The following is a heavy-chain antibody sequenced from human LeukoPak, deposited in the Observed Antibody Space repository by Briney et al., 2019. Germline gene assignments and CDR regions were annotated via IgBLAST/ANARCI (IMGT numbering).Heavy chain of an antibody. CDR3: AKDRGSSWTFDY. J-gene: IGHJ4*02. CDR1: GFTFSSYG. D-gene: IGHD6-13*01. Sequence: GGSLRLSCVASGFTFSSYGMHWLRQAPGKGLEWVAFVRYDGSNKYYADSVKGRFTISRDNSKNTMYLQMNSLRVEDTAVYYCAKDRGSSWTFDYWGQGTLVTVSS. CDR2: VRYDGSNK. V-gene: IGHV3-30*02.